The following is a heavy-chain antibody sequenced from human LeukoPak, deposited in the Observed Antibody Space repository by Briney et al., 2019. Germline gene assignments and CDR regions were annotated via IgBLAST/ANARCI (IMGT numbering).Heavy chain of an antibody. CDR2: IYTSGST. CDR3: AKLANWGPFDAFDI. Sequence: SETLSLTCTVSGGSISSGSYYWSWIRQPAGKGLEWIGRIYTSGSTNYNPSLKSRVTISVDTSKNQFSLKLSSVTAADTAVYYCAKLANWGPFDAFDIWGQGTMVTVSS. D-gene: IGHD7-27*01. J-gene: IGHJ3*02. V-gene: IGHV4-61*02. CDR1: GGSISSGSYY.